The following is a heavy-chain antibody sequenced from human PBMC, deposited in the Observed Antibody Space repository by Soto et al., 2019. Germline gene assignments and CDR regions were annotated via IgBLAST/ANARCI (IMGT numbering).Heavy chain of an antibody. CDR2: IIPIFGTA. CDR1: GGTFSSYA. Sequence: ASVKVSCKASGGTFSSYAISWVRQAPGQGLEWMGGIIPIFGTANYAQKFQGRVTITADKSTSTAYMELSSLRSEDTAVYYCARLDTAMALYSDYWGQGTLVTAPQ. CDR3: ARLDTAMALYSDY. V-gene: IGHV1-69*06. J-gene: IGHJ4*02. D-gene: IGHD5-18*01.